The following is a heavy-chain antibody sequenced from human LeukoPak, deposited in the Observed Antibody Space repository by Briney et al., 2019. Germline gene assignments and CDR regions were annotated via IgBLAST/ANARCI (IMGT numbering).Heavy chain of an antibody. Sequence: GGSLRLSCAASGFTFSSYAMSWVRQAPGKGLEWVSAISGSGGSTYYADSVKGRSTISRDNSKNTLYLQMNSLRAEDTAVYYCARGLYPDYYVSSGSSPPEHWGQGTLVTVSS. CDR3: ARGLYPDYYVSSGSSPPEH. D-gene: IGHD3-22*01. V-gene: IGHV3-23*01. J-gene: IGHJ1*01. CDR1: GFTFSSYA. CDR2: ISGSGGST.